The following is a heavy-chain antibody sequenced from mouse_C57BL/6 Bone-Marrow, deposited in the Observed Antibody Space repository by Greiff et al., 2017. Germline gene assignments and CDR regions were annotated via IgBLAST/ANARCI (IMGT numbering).Heavy chain of an antibody. J-gene: IGHJ4*01. CDR3: ASIYYGYERAMDY. V-gene: IGHV1-50*01. D-gene: IGHD2-2*01. CDR1: GYTFTSYW. Sequence: VQLQQSGAELVKPGASVKLSCKASGYTFTSYWMQWVKQRPGQGLEWIGEIDPSDSYTNYNQKFKGKDTLTVDTSSSTAYMQLSSLTSEDSSVYYCASIYYGYERAMDYWGQGTSVTVSS. CDR2: IDPSDSYT.